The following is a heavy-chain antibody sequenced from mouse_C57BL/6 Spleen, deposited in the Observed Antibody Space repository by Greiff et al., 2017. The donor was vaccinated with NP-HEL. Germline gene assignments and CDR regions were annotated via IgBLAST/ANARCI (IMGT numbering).Heavy chain of an antibody. D-gene: IGHD2-3*01. CDR3: TGDGFDY. V-gene: IGHV6-3*01. CDR1: GFTFSNYW. J-gene: IGHJ2*01. Sequence: EVKLMESGGGLVQPGGSMKLSCVASGFTFSNYWMNWVRQSPEQGLEWVAQIRLKSDNYATHYAESVKGRFTISRDDSKSIVYLQMNNLRAEDTGIYYCTGDGFDYWGQGTTLTVSS. CDR2: IRLKSDNYAT.